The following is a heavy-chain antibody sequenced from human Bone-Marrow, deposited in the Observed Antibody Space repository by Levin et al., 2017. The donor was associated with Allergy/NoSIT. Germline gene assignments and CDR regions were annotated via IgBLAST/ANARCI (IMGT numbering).Heavy chain of an antibody. J-gene: IGHJ5*02. CDR3: ARVVGGDWFDP. CDR2: ISTSGNT. Sequence: SETLSLTCTVSGGSVTSDSYSWSWIRQPAGAGLEWIGHISTSGNTNYNPSLKRRVSISVDTSKNQFSLKLTSVTAADTAVYFCARVVGGDWFDPWGQGTLVTVSS. CDR1: GGSVTSDSYS. D-gene: IGHD3-16*01. V-gene: IGHV4-61*09.